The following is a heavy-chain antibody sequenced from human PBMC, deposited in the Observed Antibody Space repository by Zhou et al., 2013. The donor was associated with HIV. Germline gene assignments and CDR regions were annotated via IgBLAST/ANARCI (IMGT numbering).Heavy chain of an antibody. D-gene: IGHD1-26*01. CDR1: GGTFSNYA. CDR2: IIPIFEAA. CDR3: ARDGGQYSGSYARFDY. J-gene: IGHJ4*02. V-gene: IGHV1-69*05. Sequence: QVQLVQSGAEVKKPGSSVKVSCKASGGTFSNYAISWVRQAPGQGLEWMGGIIPIFEAASYAQKFQDRLTITTDESTTTAYMDLSSLRSEDTAVYYCARDGGQYSGSYARFDYWGQGTLVTVSS.